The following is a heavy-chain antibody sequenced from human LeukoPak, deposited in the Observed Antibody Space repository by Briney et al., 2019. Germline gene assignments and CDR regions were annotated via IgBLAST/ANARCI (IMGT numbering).Heavy chain of an antibody. Sequence: SETLSLTCTVSGGSISSYYWSWIRQPAGKGLEWIGRIYTSGSTNYNPSLKSRVTMSVDTSKNQFSLKLSSVTAADTTVYYCARDGPLGATSLDYYYYGMDVWGQGTTVTVSS. CDR1: GGSISSYY. V-gene: IGHV4-4*07. J-gene: IGHJ6*02. CDR3: ARDGPLGATSLDYYYYGMDV. D-gene: IGHD1-26*01. CDR2: IYTSGST.